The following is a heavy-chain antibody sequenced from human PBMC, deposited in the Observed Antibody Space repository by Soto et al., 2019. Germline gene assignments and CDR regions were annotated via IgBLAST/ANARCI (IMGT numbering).Heavy chain of an antibody. CDR1: GFHFSKRGVG. CDR2: IYWDDDK. J-gene: IGHJ6*02. CDR3: ARSFCSGCPNYGMDV. Sequence: FSGFHFSKRGVGVGWIRQPPGKALEWLTLIYWDDDKRYSPSLKSRLTITKDTSKNQVVLTLTNMDPVDTATYYCARSFCSGCPNYGMDVWGQGTTVTVSS. V-gene: IGHV2-5*02. D-gene: IGHD6-19*01.